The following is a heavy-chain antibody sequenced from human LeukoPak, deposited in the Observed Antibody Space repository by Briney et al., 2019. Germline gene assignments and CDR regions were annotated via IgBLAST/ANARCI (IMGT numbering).Heavy chain of an antibody. V-gene: IGHV1-2*02. CDR3: ARAPGGIAVAGQTTYYYYGMDV. CDR1: GYTFTGYY. Sequence: ASVKVSCKASGYTFTGYYMHWVRQAPGQGLEWVGWINPNSGGTNYAQKFQGRVTMTRDTSISTAYMELSRLRSDDTAVYYCARAPGGIAVAGQTTYYYYGMDVWGQGTTVTVSS. D-gene: IGHD6-19*01. CDR2: INPNSGGT. J-gene: IGHJ6*02.